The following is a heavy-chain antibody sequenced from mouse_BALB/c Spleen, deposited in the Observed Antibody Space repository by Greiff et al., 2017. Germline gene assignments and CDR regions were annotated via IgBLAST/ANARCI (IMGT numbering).Heavy chain of an antibody. D-gene: IGHD1-1*01. V-gene: IGHV14-3*02. CDR2: IDPANGNT. CDR1: GFNIKDTY. J-gene: IGHJ3*01. CDR3: ASSPLYGWFAY. Sequence: VQLQQSGAELVKPGASVKLSCTASGFNIKDTYMHWVKQRPEQGLEWIGRIDPANGNTKYDPKFQGKATITADTSSNTAYLQLSSLTSEDTAVYYCASSPLYGWFAYWGQGTLVTVSA.